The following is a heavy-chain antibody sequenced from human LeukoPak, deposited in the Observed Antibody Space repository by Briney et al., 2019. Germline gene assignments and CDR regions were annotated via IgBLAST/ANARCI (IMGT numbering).Heavy chain of an antibody. Sequence: GGSLRLSCSASGFTLNSYAMHWVRQTPGKGLESVSTISSYEVSTYYADSVKGRFTISRDNSKNTLYLQMNSLRAEDTAVYYCANKEVPKYYFDYWGQGTLVTVSS. J-gene: IGHJ4*02. CDR1: GFTLNSYA. CDR2: ISSYEVST. V-gene: IGHV3-64*04. CDR3: ANKEVPKYYFDY.